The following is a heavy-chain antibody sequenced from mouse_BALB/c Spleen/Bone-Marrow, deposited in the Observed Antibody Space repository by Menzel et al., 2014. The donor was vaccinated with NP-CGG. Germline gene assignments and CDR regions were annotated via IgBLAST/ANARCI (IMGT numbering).Heavy chain of an antibody. V-gene: IGHV1-7*01. CDR1: GYTFTSYW. CDR3: ARSRDGYDSFAY. Sequence: QVQLQQSGAELAKPGASVKMSCKASGYTFTSYWMHWVKQRPGQGLEWIGYINPSTGYTEYNQKFKDKVTLTADKSSSTAYMQLSSLTSEDSAVYYCARSRDGYDSFAYWGQGTLVTVSA. CDR2: INPSTGYT. J-gene: IGHJ3*01. D-gene: IGHD2-2*01.